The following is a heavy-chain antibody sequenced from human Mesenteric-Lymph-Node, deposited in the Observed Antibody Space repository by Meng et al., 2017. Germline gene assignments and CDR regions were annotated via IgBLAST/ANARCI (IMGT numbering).Heavy chain of an antibody. CDR3: TRAVVRGENQNYYYYYGMDV. V-gene: IGHV1-18*01. CDR1: GYTFTSYG. Sequence: ASVKVSCKASGYTFTSYGISWVRQAPGQGLEWMGWISAYNGNTNYAQKLQGRVTMTTDTSTSTAYMELSGLRSEDTAVYYCTRAVVRGENQNYYYYYGMDVWGQGTTVTVSS. J-gene: IGHJ6*02. CDR2: ISAYNGNT. D-gene: IGHD3-10*01.